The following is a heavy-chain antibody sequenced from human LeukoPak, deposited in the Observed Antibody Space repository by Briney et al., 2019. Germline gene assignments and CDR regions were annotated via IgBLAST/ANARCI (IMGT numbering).Heavy chain of an antibody. Sequence: GGSLRLSCVASGFTLSSYAVSWVRQAPGKGLQWVSSLGISGDYAWYAGSVKGRFTISRDNSKNTLYLQMNSLRAEDTAVYYCARGEIAVAGYFDYWGQGTLVTVSS. V-gene: IGHV3-23*01. CDR1: GFTLSSYA. CDR2: LGISGDYA. CDR3: ARGEIAVAGYFDY. J-gene: IGHJ4*02. D-gene: IGHD6-19*01.